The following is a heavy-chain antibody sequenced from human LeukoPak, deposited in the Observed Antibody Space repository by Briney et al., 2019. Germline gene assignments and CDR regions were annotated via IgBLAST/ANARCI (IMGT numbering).Heavy chain of an antibody. D-gene: IGHD2-15*01. J-gene: IGHJ5*02. Sequence: PGGSLRLSCAASGFTFSSYAMSWVRQAPGKGLEWVSAISGSGGSTYYADSVKGRFTISRDNSKNTLYLQMNSLRAEDTAVYYCAKVPLDIVVVVAALWFDPWGQGTLVTVSS. CDR3: AKVPLDIVVVVAALWFDP. CDR2: ISGSGGST. CDR1: GFTFSSYA. V-gene: IGHV3-23*01.